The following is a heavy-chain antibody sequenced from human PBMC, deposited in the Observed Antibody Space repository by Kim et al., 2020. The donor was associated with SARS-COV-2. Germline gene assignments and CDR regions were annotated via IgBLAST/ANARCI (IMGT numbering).Heavy chain of an antibody. CDR3: ARVRRGSGSYCFDY. V-gene: IGHV4-30-2*01. D-gene: IGHD3-10*01. J-gene: IGHJ4*02. Sequence: YNPSLENQVTIAIPTSKNQFSLKLTSVTAADAAVYYCARVRRGSGSYCFDYWGQGTLVTVSS.